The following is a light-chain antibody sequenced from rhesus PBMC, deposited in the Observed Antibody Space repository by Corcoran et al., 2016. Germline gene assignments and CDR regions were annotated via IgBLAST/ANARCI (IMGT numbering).Light chain of an antibody. CDR2: DAS. CDR1: QSVSST. J-gene: IGKJ4*01. Sequence: EIVMTQSPATLSLSPGERATLSCKARQSVSSTLAWYQQRPGQAPKLLLYDASPRAPGIPDRFSGSGSGTEFTLTISSLEPEDIGLYYWQQDYSWPPTFGGGTKVDLK. CDR3: QQDYSWPPT. V-gene: IGKV3-42*02.